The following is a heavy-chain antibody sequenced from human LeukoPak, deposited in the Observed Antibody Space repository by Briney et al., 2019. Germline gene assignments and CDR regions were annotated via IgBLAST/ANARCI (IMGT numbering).Heavy chain of an antibody. Sequence: QPGGSLRLSCAASGFTFGSYSMRWVRQAPGKGPEFVSVIGGDGLTTFYADSVKDRFTISRDNSKSTLYLEMGSLRAEDMAVYYCAREGGGSGLWYYDLWGRGTLVTVSS. V-gene: IGHV3-64*02. J-gene: IGHJ2*01. CDR3: AREGGGSGLWYYDL. CDR2: IGGDGLTT. D-gene: IGHD1-26*01. CDR1: GFTFGSYS.